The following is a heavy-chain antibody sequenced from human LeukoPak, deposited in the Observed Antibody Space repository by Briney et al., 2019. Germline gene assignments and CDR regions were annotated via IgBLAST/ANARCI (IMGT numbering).Heavy chain of an antibody. CDR1: GGSFSGYY. CDR2: INRSGST. D-gene: IGHD3-22*01. Sequence: SETLSLTCAVYGGSFSGYYWSWIRQPPGKGLEWIGEINRSGSTNYNPSLKSRVTMSVDTSKNQFSLKLSSVTAADTAVYYCARERVAPYYYDSSGYFDYWGQGTLVTVSS. J-gene: IGHJ4*02. CDR3: ARERVAPYYYDSSGYFDY. V-gene: IGHV4-34*01.